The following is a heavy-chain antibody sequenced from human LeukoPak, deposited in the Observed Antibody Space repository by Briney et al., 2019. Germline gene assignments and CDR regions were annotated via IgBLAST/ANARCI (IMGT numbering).Heavy chain of an antibody. V-gene: IGHV4-31*03. Sequence: NPSETLSLTCTVSGGSISSGGYYWSWIRQHPGKGLEWIGYIYYSGSTYYNPSLKSRVTISVDTSKNQFSLKLSSVTAADTAVYYCARVGSTEYYDILTGGVDGWGQGTLVTVSS. J-gene: IGHJ4*02. CDR2: IYYSGST. D-gene: IGHD3-9*01. CDR1: GGSISSGGYY. CDR3: ARVGSTEYYDILTGGVDG.